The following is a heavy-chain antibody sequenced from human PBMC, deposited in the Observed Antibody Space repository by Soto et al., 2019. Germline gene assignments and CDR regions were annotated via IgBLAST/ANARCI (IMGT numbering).Heavy chain of an antibody. J-gene: IGHJ3*02. CDR1: GGSFSGYY. Sequence: QVQLQQWGAGLLKPSETLSLTCAVYGGSFSGYYWSWIRQPPGKGLEWIGEINHSGSTNYNPSLKSRVNISVDTSKNQFSLKLSSVTAADTAVYYCARGRKWLLRNDAFDIWGQGTMVTVSS. CDR3: ARGRKWLLRNDAFDI. D-gene: IGHD3-22*01. V-gene: IGHV4-34*01. CDR2: INHSGST.